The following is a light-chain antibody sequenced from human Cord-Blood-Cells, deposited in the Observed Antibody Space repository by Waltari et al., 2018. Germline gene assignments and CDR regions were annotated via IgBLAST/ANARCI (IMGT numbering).Light chain of an antibody. Sequence: EVVLTQSPATLSLSPGERATLSCRASQSVSSYLACYHQKPGQAPRLLIYDASNRATGIPDRFSGSGSGTDFTLTISSLEPEDFAVYYCQQRSNWPTFGGGTKVEIK. CDR3: QQRSNWPT. CDR2: DAS. J-gene: IGKJ4*01. V-gene: IGKV3-11*01. CDR1: QSVSSY.